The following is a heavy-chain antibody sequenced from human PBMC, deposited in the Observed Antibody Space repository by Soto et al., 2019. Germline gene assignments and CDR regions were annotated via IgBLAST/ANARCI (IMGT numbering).Heavy chain of an antibody. CDR2: IDSSGTVT. D-gene: IGHD2-2*01. Sequence: GGSLRLSCAASGFPFNKSYMSWIRQAPGKGLEWISYIDSSGTVTHYADSMKGRFTISRDNANNSLYLQMSSLRDEDTGVYYCAREKTLVIGPTAMETYYYYYMDVWGKGTTVTVSS. J-gene: IGHJ6*03. CDR1: GFPFNKSY. CDR3: AREKTLVIGPTAMETYYYYYMDV. V-gene: IGHV3-11*01.